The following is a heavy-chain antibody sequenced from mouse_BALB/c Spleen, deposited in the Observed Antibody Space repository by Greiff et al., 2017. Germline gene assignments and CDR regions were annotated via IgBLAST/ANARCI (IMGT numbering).Heavy chain of an antibody. CDR2: ISNGGGST. Sequence: EVHLVESGGGLVQPGGSLTLSCAASGFTFSSYTMSWVRQTPEKRLEWVAYISNGGGSTYYPDTVKGRFTISRDNAKNTLYLQMSSLKSEDTAMYNCERHTTATYFDYWGQGTTLTVSS. CDR1: GFTFSSYT. V-gene: IGHV5-12-2*01. J-gene: IGHJ2*01. D-gene: IGHD1-2*01. CDR3: ERHTTATYFDY.